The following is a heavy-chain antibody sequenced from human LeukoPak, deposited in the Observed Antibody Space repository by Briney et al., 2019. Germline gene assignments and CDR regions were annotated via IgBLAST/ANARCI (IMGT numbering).Heavy chain of an antibody. J-gene: IGHJ4*02. V-gene: IGHV3-66*01. CDR1: GFTVSSNY. Sequence: PSGGSLRLSCAVSGFTVSSNYMSWVRQAPGKGLEWVSIIYSGDSTFYADSVKGRFTISRDNSNTLYLQMNSLRAEDTAVYYCARGEVFDYWGQGTLVTVSS. D-gene: IGHD1-26*01. CDR2: IYSGDST. CDR3: ARGEVFDY.